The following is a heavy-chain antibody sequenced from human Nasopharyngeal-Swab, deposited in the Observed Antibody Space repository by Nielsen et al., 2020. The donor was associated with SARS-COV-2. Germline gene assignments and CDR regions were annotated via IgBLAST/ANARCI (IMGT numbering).Heavy chain of an antibody. J-gene: IGHJ4*02. CDR2: IYHSGST. CDR1: GYSISSGYY. V-gene: IGHV4-38-2*02. Sequence: SETLSLTRTVSGYSISSGYYWGWIRQPPGKGLEWIGSIYHSGSTYYNPSLKSRVTISVDTSKNQFSLKLSSVTAADTAVYYCARQGGLLLWFGELLPDYWGQGTLVTVSS. D-gene: IGHD3-10*01. CDR3: ARQGGLLLWFGELLPDY.